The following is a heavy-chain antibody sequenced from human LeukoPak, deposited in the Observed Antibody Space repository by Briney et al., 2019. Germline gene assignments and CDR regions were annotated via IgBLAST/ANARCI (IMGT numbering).Heavy chain of an antibody. V-gene: IGHV1-2*02. D-gene: IGHD2-2*01. J-gene: IGHJ5*01. Sequence: ASVKVSCKASGYTFTGYYMHWVRQAPGQGLEWMGWINPNSGGTNYAQKFQGRVTMTRDTSISTAYMELSRLRSDDTAVYYCASRYCSSTSCRINWFDPWGQGTLLSVSS. CDR3: ASRYCSSTSCRINWFDP. CDR2: INPNSGGT. CDR1: GYTFTGYY.